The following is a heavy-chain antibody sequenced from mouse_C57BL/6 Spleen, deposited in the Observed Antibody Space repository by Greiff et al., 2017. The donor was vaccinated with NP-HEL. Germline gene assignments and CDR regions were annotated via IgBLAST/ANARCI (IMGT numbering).Heavy chain of an antibody. Sequence: QVQLKQSGAELVKPGASVKISCKASGYAFSSYWMNWVKQRPGKGLEWIGQIYPGDGDTNYNGKFKGKATLTADKSSSTAYMQLSSLTSEDSAVYFCARGIYYLYYFDYWGQGTTLTVSS. CDR1: GYAFSSYW. CDR2: IYPGDGDT. CDR3: ARGIYYLYYFDY. V-gene: IGHV1-80*01. J-gene: IGHJ2*01. D-gene: IGHD2-1*01.